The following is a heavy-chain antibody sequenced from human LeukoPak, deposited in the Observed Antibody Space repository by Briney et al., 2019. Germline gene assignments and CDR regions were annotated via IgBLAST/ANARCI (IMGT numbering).Heavy chain of an antibody. J-gene: IGHJ3*02. V-gene: IGHV3-21*01. CDR3: ARDLYCSSTSCTDAFDI. Sequence: GGSMRLSCAASGFTFSTYTMNWVRQAPGKGLEWVSSISYSSSYIYYADSVKGRFTISRDNAKNSLYLQMNSLRAEDTAVYYCARDLYCSSTSCTDAFDIWGQGTLVTASS. CDR2: ISYSSSYI. CDR1: GFTFSTYT. D-gene: IGHD2-2*01.